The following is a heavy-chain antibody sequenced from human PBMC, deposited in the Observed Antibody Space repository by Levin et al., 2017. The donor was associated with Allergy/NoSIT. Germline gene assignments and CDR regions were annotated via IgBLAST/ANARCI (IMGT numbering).Heavy chain of an antibody. Sequence: PSETLSLTCAVSGGSISSGGYSWSWIRQPPGKGLEWIGNIYLSGSTYYNPSLPRRVTISVDRSKNQFSLNLSSVTAADTAVYYCARVAGYSYGYYFDYWGQGTLVTVSS. J-gene: IGHJ4*02. CDR3: ARVAGYSYGYYFDY. V-gene: IGHV4-30-2*01. D-gene: IGHD5-18*01. CDR1: GGSISSGGYS. CDR2: IYLSGST.